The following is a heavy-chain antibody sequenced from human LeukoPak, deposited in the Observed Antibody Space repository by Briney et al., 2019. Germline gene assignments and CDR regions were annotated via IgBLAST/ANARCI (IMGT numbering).Heavy chain of an antibody. J-gene: IGHJ2*01. Sequence: PTGGSLRLSCGASGFTFNNYGMNWVRQAPGKGLEWVSAISGSGDNTYYADSVKGRFTISRDNAKNSLYLQMNSLRAEDTAVYYCARDGLAAATLHWCFDLWGRGTLVTVSS. D-gene: IGHD6-25*01. CDR1: GFTFNNYG. V-gene: IGHV3-23*01. CDR3: ARDGLAAATLHWCFDL. CDR2: ISGSGDNT.